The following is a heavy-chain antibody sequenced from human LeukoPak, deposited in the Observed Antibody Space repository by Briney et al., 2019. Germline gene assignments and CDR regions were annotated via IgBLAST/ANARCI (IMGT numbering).Heavy chain of an antibody. CDR1: GFTFSSYG. V-gene: IGHV3-21*01. CDR2: ISSSSSYI. CDR3: ARDSAVSSGWYSLDAFDI. J-gene: IGHJ3*02. D-gene: IGHD6-19*01. Sequence: GGSLRLSCAASGFTFSSYGMNWVRQAPGKGLEWVSSISSSSSYIYYADSVKGRFTISRDNAKNSLYLQMNSLRAEDTAVYYCARDSAVSSGWYSLDAFDIWGQGTMVTVSS.